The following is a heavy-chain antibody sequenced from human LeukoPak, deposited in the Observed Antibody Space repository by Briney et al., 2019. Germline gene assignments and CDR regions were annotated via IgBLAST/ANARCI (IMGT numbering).Heavy chain of an antibody. Sequence: ASVKVSCKASGYTFTGYYMHWVRQAPGQGLVWMGWINPNSGGTNYAQKFQGRVTMTRDTSISTAYMELSRLRSDDTAVYYCARDGLYSSSTQGWFDPWGQGTLVTVSS. CDR1: GYTFTGYY. V-gene: IGHV1-2*02. CDR2: INPNSGGT. CDR3: ARDGLYSSSTQGWFDP. J-gene: IGHJ5*02. D-gene: IGHD6-6*01.